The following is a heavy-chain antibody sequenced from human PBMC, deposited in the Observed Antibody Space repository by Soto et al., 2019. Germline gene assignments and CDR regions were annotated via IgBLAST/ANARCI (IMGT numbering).Heavy chain of an antibody. CDR3: ASRDPGTSVDY. D-gene: IGHD1-7*01. Sequence: SETLSLTCAVSGGSFTRNNWWTWVRQPPGQGLEWIGEIYRTGSTNYNPSLKSRVTISLDKSENQFSLKVTSLTAADTAVYYCASRDPGTSVDYWGQGTLVTVPS. CDR2: IYRTGST. CDR1: GGSFTRNNW. V-gene: IGHV4-4*02. J-gene: IGHJ4*02.